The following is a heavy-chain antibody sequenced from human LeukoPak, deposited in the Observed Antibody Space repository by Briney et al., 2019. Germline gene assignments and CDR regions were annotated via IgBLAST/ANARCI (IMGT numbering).Heavy chain of an antibody. D-gene: IGHD2-2*01. J-gene: IGHJ6*02. Sequence: ASVKVSCKASGYTFTGYYMQWVRQAPGQGLEWMGWINPNSGGTNYAQKFQGRVTMTRDTSISTAYMELSRLRSGDTAVYFCARDHCVSTGCYEDYYYGLDVWGRGTTVTVSS. CDR1: GYTFTGYY. CDR2: INPNSGGT. V-gene: IGHV1-2*02. CDR3: ARDHCVSTGCYEDYYYGLDV.